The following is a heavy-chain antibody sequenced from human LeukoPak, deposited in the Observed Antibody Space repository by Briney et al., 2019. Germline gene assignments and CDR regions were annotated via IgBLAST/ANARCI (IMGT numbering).Heavy chain of an antibody. J-gene: IGHJ4*02. Sequence: SSQTLSLTCAVSGGSISSGGYSWSWIRQPPGKGLEWIGYIYHSGSTYYNPSLKSRVTISVDRSKNQFSLKLSSVTAADTAVYYCARGGSGWAYYFDYWGQGTLVTVSS. CDR2: IYHSGST. CDR1: GGSISSGGYS. V-gene: IGHV4-30-2*01. CDR3: ARGGSGWAYYFDY. D-gene: IGHD6-19*01.